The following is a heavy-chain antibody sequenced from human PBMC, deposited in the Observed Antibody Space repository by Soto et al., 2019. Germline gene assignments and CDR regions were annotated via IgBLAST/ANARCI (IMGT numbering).Heavy chain of an antibody. D-gene: IGHD2-2*02. CDR1: GFTFSSYG. CDR2: ISYDGSNK. Sequence: GGSLRLSCAASGFTFSSYGMHWVRQAPGKGLEWVAVISYDGSNKYYADSVKGRFTISRDNSKNTLYLQMNSLRAEDTAVYYCAKVPSLGLLDLFHAFDSWGQGTRVTVSS. J-gene: IGHJ3*02. V-gene: IGHV3-30*18. CDR3: AKVPSLGLLDLFHAFDS.